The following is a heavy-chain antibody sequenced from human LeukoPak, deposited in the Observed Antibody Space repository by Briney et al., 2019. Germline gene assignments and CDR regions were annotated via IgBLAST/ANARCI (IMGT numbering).Heavy chain of an antibody. V-gene: IGHV3-74*01. CDR2: INSDGSSR. Sequence: GGSLRLSCAASGFTFSNYWMSWVRQAQGKGLVWVSRINSDGSSRHYADSVKGRFTISRDNAKNTLHLQMTSLRAEDTAVYYCARGAVAGNFDLWGRGTLVTVSS. D-gene: IGHD6-19*01. J-gene: IGHJ2*01. CDR1: GFTFSNYW. CDR3: ARGAVAGNFDL.